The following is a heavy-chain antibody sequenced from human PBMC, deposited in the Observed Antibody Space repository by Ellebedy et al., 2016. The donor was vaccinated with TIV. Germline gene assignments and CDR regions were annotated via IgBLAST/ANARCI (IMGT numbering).Heavy chain of an antibody. CDR1: GFPFHGYA. CDR2: INAGGGKT. V-gene: IGHV3-23*01. D-gene: IGHD1-26*01. CDR3: AKDKVFGDSKWEIDV. Sequence: GESLKISCAASGFPFHGYAMSWVRQAPGERLEWVSGINAGGGKTYYADSGKGRFTISRVNSKNTLYLQMNSLRAEDTALNYCAKDKVFGDSKWEIDVWGQGITVTVSS. J-gene: IGHJ6*02.